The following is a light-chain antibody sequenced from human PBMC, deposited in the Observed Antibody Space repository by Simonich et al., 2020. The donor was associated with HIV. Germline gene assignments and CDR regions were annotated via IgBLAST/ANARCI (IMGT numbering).Light chain of an antibody. CDR3: MQALQTPFT. CDR2: KVS. J-gene: IGKJ3*01. Sequence: DVVMTQSPLSLPVTLGQPASISCRSSQSLVHSNGHTYLNWFQQRPGQSPRRLIYKVSNRDSGVPDRFSGSGSGTDFTLKISRVEAEDVGVYFCMQALQTPFTFGPGTKVDIK. V-gene: IGKV2-30*02. CDR1: QSLVHSNGHTY.